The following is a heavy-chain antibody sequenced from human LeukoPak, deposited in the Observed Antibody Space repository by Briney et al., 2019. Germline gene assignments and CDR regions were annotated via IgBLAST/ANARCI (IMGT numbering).Heavy chain of an antibody. CDR2: IYYSGST. V-gene: IGHV4-59*01. D-gene: IGHD6-13*01. Sequence: PSETLSLTCTVSGGSISSYYWSWIRQPPGKGLEWIGYIYYSGSTSYNPSLKSRVTISVDTSKNQFSLKLSSVTAADTAVYYCGAFRSSSKQYAFDIWGQGTMVTVSS. CDR1: GGSISSYY. CDR3: GAFRSSSKQYAFDI. J-gene: IGHJ3*02.